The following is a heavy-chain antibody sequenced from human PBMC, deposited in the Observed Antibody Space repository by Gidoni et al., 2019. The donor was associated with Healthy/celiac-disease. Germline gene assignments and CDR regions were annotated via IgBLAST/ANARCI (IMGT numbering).Heavy chain of an antibody. D-gene: IGHD2-2*01. CDR2: IYSGGST. Sequence: EVQLVETGGGLIQPGGSLRLSCAASGFTVSSNYMSWVRQAPGKGLEWVSVIYSGGSTYYADSVKGRFTISRDNSKNMLYLQMNSLRAEDTAVYYCARDPIPGYCSSTSCIDAFDIWGQGTMVTVSS. V-gene: IGHV3-53*02. CDR3: ARDPIPGYCSSTSCIDAFDI. CDR1: GFTVSSNY. J-gene: IGHJ3*02.